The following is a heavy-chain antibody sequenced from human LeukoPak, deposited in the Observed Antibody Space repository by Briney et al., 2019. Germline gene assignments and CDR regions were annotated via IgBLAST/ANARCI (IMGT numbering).Heavy chain of an antibody. V-gene: IGHV3-9*01. Sequence: PGRSLRLSCAASGFTFDDYAMHWVRQAPGKGLEWVSGISWKSGSIGYADSVKGRFTISRDNAKNSLYLQMNSLRAEDTALYYCAKGKPNILTGYSDAFDIWGQGTMVTVSS. CDR3: AKGKPNILTGYSDAFDI. J-gene: IGHJ3*02. CDR2: ISWKSGSI. CDR1: GFTFDDYA. D-gene: IGHD3-9*01.